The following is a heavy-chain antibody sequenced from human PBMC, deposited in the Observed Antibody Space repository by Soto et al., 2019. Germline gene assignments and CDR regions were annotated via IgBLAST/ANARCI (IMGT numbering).Heavy chain of an antibody. J-gene: IGHJ4*02. Sequence: GASVKVSCKASGYTFTIYGISCVLQAPGQGLEWMGWISAYNGNTNYAQKLQGRVTMTTDTSTSTAYMELRSLRSDDTAVYYCAVGVAATQPFDYWGQGTLVTVSS. D-gene: IGHD2-15*01. CDR3: AVGVAATQPFDY. V-gene: IGHV1-18*04. CDR1: GYTFTIYG. CDR2: ISAYNGNT.